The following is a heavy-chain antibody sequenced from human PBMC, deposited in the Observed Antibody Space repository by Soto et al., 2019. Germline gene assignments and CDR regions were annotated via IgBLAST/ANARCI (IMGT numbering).Heavy chain of an antibody. CDR3: ARRTTVTSLYGMDV. D-gene: IGHD4-17*01. J-gene: IGHJ6*02. Sequence: PGESLKISCKGSGYSFTIYWISLVRQMPGKGLEWMGRIDPSDSYTNYSPSFQGHVTTSADKSISTAYLQWSSLKASDTAMYYCARRTTVTSLYGMDVWGQGTTVTVSS. CDR1: GYSFTIYW. CDR2: IDPSDSYT. V-gene: IGHV5-10-1*01.